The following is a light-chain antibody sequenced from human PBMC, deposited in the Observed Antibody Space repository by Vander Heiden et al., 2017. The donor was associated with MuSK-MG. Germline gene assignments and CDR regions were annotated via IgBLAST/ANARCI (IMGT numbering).Light chain of an antibody. Sequence: EIVLTQSPPTLSLSPGERATLSCRASQSVSRYLAWYQQKPGQAPRLLIHDASNRATGIPARFSGSGYGTDFTLTISSREPEDFAVYYCQELSYWPVLTFGGGTKLEIK. CDR1: QSVSRY. V-gene: IGKV3-11*01. J-gene: IGKJ4*01. CDR3: QELSYWPVLT. CDR2: DAS.